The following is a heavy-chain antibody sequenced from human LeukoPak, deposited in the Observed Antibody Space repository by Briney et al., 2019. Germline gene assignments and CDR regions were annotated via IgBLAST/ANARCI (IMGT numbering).Heavy chain of an antibody. D-gene: IGHD4-17*01. V-gene: IGHV4-4*07. Sequence: SETLSLTCTVSGASIKNYYWSWIRQPAGEELEWIGRFYSSGTANYNPSLKSRVTMSVDTSKSHFSLKMNSVTAADTAVYYCVTTVTTIDYWGQGTLVTVSS. CDR2: FYSSGTA. CDR3: VTTVTTIDY. J-gene: IGHJ4*02. CDR1: GASIKNYY.